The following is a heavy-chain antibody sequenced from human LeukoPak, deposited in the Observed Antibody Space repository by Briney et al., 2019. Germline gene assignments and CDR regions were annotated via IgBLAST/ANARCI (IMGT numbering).Heavy chain of an antibody. Sequence: GGSLRLSCAASGFTFSSYSMNWVGQAPGKGLEWVSSISSSSSYIYYADSVKGRFTISRDNAKNSLYLQMNSLRAEDTAVYYCARDGGMATAFDYWGQGTLVTVSS. J-gene: IGHJ4*02. CDR2: ISSSSSYI. CDR1: GFTFSSYS. V-gene: IGHV3-21*01. D-gene: IGHD5-24*01. CDR3: ARDGGMATAFDY.